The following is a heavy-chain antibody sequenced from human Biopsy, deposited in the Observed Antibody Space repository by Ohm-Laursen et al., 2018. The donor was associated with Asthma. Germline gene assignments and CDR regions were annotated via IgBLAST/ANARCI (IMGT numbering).Heavy chain of an antibody. J-gene: IGHJ6*02. V-gene: IGHV3-11*01. CDR2: ISSSGSTI. CDR3: ARDREVYGSGIGALYYYYYYGMDV. CDR1: GFTFSDYY. Sequence: SLRLSCAATGFTFSDYYMSWIRQAPRKGLEWVSYISSSGSTIYYADSVKGRFTISRDNAKNSLYLQMNSLRAEDTAVYYCARDREVYGSGIGALYYYYYYGMDVWGQGTTVTVSS. D-gene: IGHD3-10*01.